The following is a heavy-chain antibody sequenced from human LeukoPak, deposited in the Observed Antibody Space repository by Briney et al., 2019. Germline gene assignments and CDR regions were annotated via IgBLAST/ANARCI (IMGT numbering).Heavy chain of an antibody. V-gene: IGHV3-7*04. CDR1: GFTFSIYW. D-gene: IGHD6-6*01. Sequence: GGSLRLSCAGSGFTFSIYWMSWVRQAPGKGLEWVANIKQDGSEKYYVDSVKGRFTISRDNAKNSLYLQMNSLRAEDTAVYYCAGVVEYRSSSYYYYGMDVWGQGTTVTVSS. CDR2: IKQDGSEK. J-gene: IGHJ6*02. CDR3: AGVVEYRSSSYYYYGMDV.